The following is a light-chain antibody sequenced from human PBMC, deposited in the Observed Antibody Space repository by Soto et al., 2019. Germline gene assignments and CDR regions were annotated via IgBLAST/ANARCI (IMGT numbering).Light chain of an antibody. J-gene: IGLJ2*01. CDR2: GNS. V-gene: IGLV1-40*01. CDR1: SSNIGAGYD. CDR3: QSYDSSLSGVV. Sequence: QPVLTQPPSVSGAPGQRVTISCTGSSSNIGAGYDLHWYQQLPGTAPKLLIYGNSNRPSGVPDRLSGSKSGTSASLAITGLQAEDEADYYCQSYDSSLSGVVFGGGTKLTVL.